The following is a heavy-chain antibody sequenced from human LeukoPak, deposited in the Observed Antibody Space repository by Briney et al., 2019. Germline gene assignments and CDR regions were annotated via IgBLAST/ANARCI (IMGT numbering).Heavy chain of an antibody. CDR2: ISSSSSYI. Sequence: PGGSLRLSCAASGFTFSSYSMNWVRQAPGKGLEWVSSISSSSSYIYYADSVKGRFTISRDNAKNSLYLQMNSLRAEDTAVYYCARDRVTGTTAVSDYWGQGTLVTVSS. V-gene: IGHV3-21*01. J-gene: IGHJ4*02. CDR3: ARDRVTGTTAVSDY. D-gene: IGHD1-20*01. CDR1: GFTFSSYS.